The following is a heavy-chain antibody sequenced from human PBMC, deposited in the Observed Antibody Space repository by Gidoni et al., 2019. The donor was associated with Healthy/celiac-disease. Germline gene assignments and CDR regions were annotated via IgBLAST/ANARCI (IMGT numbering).Heavy chain of an antibody. CDR1: GYSFTSYW. CDR3: ARHMPYCSSTSCWAYYYYGMDV. Sequence: EVQLVQSGAEVKKPGESLQISCKGSGYSFTSYWTGWVRKMPGKGPECMGIIYPSDSDTRYSPSFQGQVTISADKSISTAYLQWSSLKASDTAMYYCARHMPYCSSTSCWAYYYYGMDVWGQGTTVTVSS. V-gene: IGHV5-51*01. J-gene: IGHJ6*02. CDR2: IYPSDSDT. D-gene: IGHD2-2*01.